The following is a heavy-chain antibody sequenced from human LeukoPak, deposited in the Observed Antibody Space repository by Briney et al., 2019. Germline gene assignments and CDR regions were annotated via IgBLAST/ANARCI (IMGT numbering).Heavy chain of an antibody. Sequence: PSDTLSLTCIVSGGSISSCFWSWIRQPPGKGLEWIGYIYYSGSTNYNPSLKSRVTISVDTSRNQFSLRLSSVTSADTAVYYCARHPSGSYSYYFDYWGQGTLVTVSS. J-gene: IGHJ4*02. D-gene: IGHD1-26*01. CDR3: ARHPSGSYSYYFDY. CDR1: GGSISSCF. V-gene: IGHV4-59*07. CDR2: IYYSGST.